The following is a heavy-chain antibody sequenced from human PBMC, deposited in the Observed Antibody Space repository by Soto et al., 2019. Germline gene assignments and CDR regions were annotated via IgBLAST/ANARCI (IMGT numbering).Heavy chain of an antibody. CDR2: IYYSGST. Sequence: QVQLQESGPGLVEPSQTLSLTCTVSGGSISSGGYYWSWVRQHPGKGLEWIGYIYYSGSTYYNPSLKSLVTISVDTSKNQFSLKLSSVTAADTAVYYCARDRSGYDYFDYWGQGTLVTVSS. V-gene: IGHV4-31*01. CDR3: ARDRSGYDYFDY. CDR1: GGSISSGGYY. D-gene: IGHD5-12*01. J-gene: IGHJ4*02.